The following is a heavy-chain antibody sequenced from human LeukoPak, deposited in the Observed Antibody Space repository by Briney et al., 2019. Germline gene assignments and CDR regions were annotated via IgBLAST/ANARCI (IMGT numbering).Heavy chain of an antibody. Sequence: SETRSLACTVSGGSISSYSWSWIRQPPGKGLEWIGYIYYSGSTNYNPSLKSRVTISVDTSKNQFSLKLSSVTAADTAVYYCTSWDQGLGYWGQRTLVTVSS. CDR3: TSWDQGLGY. CDR1: GGSISSYS. D-gene: IGHD1-26*01. V-gene: IGHV4-59*01. J-gene: IGHJ4*02. CDR2: IYYSGST.